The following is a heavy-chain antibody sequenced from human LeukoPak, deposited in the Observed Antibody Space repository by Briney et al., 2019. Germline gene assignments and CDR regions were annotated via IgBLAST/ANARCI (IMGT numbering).Heavy chain of an antibody. Sequence: GGSLRLSCAASGIIFSSYGMHWVRQAPGKGLEWVAIISYDGSNKYYADSVKGRFTISRDNSKNPLYLQMNSLRAEDTAVYYCAKDHGSGSVFDYWGQGTLVTVSS. CDR1: GIIFSSYG. CDR3: AKDHGSGSVFDY. CDR2: ISYDGSNK. V-gene: IGHV3-30*18. J-gene: IGHJ4*02. D-gene: IGHD3-10*01.